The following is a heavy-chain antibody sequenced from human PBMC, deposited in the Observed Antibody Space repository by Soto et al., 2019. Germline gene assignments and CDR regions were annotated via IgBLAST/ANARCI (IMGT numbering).Heavy chain of an antibody. CDR2: IYHSGST. V-gene: IGHV4-30-2*01. CDR1: CGSISSGGYS. Sequence: SETLSLTCAVSCGSISSGGYSWSWIRQPPGKGLEWIGYIYHSGSTYYNPSLKSRVTISVDRSKNQFSLKLSSVTAADTAVYYCARGQAASYGMDVWGQGTTVTVSS. CDR3: ARGQAASYGMDV. D-gene: IGHD6-25*01. J-gene: IGHJ6*02.